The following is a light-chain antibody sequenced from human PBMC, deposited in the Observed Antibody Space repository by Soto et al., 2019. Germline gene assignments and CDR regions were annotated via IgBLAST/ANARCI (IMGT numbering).Light chain of an antibody. Sequence: QSALTQPASVSGSAGQSITISCTGTSSDVGGYNLVSWYQQHPGKAPKLMIYEGSKRPSGVSSRFSGSKSGNTASLTISGLQAEDEADYYCSSYAGSGTFYVFGTGTKVTVL. V-gene: IGLV2-23*01. CDR1: SSDVGGYNL. CDR2: EGS. J-gene: IGLJ1*01. CDR3: SSYAGSGTFYV.